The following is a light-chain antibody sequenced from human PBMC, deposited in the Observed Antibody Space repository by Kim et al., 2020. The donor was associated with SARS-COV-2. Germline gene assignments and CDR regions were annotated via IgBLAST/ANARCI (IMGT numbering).Light chain of an antibody. CDR1: QSVTRNN. V-gene: IGKV3-20*01. CDR2: AAS. CDR3: QQYGGSPSLT. Sequence: PGDGATLSGRASQSVTRNNLAWYQQRPGQAPRLLIYAASRRAAGIPDRFSGSGSGADFTLTISRLEPEDFAVYYCQQYGGSPSLTFGQGTRLEIK. J-gene: IGKJ5*01.